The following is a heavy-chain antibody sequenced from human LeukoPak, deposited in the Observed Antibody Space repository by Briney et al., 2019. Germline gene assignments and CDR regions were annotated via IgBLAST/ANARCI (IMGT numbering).Heavy chain of an antibody. D-gene: IGHD5-18*01. CDR2: IYYSGST. CDR1: GGSISSGGYY. Sequence: SQTLSLTCTVSGGSISSGGYYWSWIRQHPGKGLEWIGYIYYSGSTYYNPSLKSRVTISVDTSKNQFSLKLSSVTAADTAVYYCARGVLGQRGYSYGGFDYWGQGTLVTVSS. CDR3: ARGVLGQRGYSYGGFDY. J-gene: IGHJ4*02. V-gene: IGHV4-31*03.